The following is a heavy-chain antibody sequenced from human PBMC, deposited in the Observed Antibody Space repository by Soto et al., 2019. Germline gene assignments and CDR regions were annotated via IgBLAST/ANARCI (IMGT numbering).Heavy chain of an antibody. V-gene: IGHV4-30-4*01. CDR1: GGSISTVNYW. CDR3: ARGPSGDKVDS. D-gene: IGHD7-27*01. Sequence: QVQLQESGPGLVKPSQTLSLTCTVSGGSISTVNYWWSWIRQSPDMGLEWIGHIYNGGSTYNTPYLESRVTMSVDTSTNQLSLTLSSVSAADTAVYSCARGPSGDKVDSWGQGTLVTVSS. J-gene: IGHJ4*02. CDR2: IYNGGST.